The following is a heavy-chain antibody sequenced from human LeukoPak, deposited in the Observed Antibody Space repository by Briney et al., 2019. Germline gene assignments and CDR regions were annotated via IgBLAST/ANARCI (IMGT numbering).Heavy chain of an antibody. J-gene: IGHJ4*02. CDR3: ARDSLGNIVATPIDY. Sequence: SETLSLTCTVSGDSISSYYWSWIRQPPGKGLEWIGSIYHSGSTYYNPSLKSRVTISVDTSKNQFSLKLSSVTAADTAVYYCARDSLGNIVATPIDYWGQGTLVTVSS. CDR2: IYHSGST. CDR1: GDSISSYY. V-gene: IGHV4-38-2*02. D-gene: IGHD5-12*01.